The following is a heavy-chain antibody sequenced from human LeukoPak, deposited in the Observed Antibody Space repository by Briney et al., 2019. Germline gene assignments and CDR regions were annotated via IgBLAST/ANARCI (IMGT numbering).Heavy chain of an antibody. CDR1: GFRFSSYA. CDR2: IYSGGST. D-gene: IGHD3-22*01. CDR3: VRDRDSTGYYDY. Sequence: GGSLRLSCAASGFRFSSYAMSWVRQAPGKGLEWVSVIYSGGSTYYADSVKGRFTISRDNSKNTLYLQMNSLRAEDTAVYYCVRDRDSTGYYDYWGQGTLVTVSS. J-gene: IGHJ4*02. V-gene: IGHV3-53*01.